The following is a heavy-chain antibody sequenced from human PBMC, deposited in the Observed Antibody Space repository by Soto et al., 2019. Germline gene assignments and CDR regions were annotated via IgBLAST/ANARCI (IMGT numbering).Heavy chain of an antibody. V-gene: IGHV4-4*02. Sequence: PSETLSLTCTVSGGSITTNDWWSWFRHPPGKGLEWIGEIYHTGLTNYNASLKSRVTMSVDGSKNQFSLMLTSVTAADTAIYYCARDVAMPGESDRFDQWSQGTLVTVSS. CDR2: IYHTGLT. J-gene: IGHJ4*01. CDR1: GGSITTNDW. CDR3: ARDVAMPGESDRFDQ. D-gene: IGHD2-2*01.